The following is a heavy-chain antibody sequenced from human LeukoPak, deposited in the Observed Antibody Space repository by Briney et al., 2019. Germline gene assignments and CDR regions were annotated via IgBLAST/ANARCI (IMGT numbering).Heavy chain of an antibody. J-gene: IGHJ4*02. CDR1: GFTFSTYA. V-gene: IGHV3-23*01. CDR2: ISATGGST. CDR3: AKGQGGYYFDF. D-gene: IGHD3-16*01. Sequence: GGSLRLSCAASGFTFSTYAMSWVRQAPGKGLEWVSGISATGGSTYYADSVKGRFTISRDNSKNTLYLQMNSLRAEDTAVYYCAKGQGGYYFDFWGQGTLVTVSS.